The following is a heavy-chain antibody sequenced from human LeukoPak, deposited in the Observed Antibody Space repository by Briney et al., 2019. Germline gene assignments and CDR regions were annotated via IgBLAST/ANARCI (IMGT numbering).Heavy chain of an antibody. D-gene: IGHD6-13*01. J-gene: IGHJ4*02. CDR3: VRAYGTTWSSHHLDS. CDR2: TRDKGSGFTT. Sequence: PGGSLRLSCAASGFTFSDHYMDWVRQAPGKGLEWLGRTRDKGSGFTTEYAASVKGRFVISRDDSKNSLFLQMNSLRSEDTAVYYCVRAYGTTWSSHHLDSWGQGTLVIVSS. CDR1: GFTFSDHY. V-gene: IGHV3-72*01.